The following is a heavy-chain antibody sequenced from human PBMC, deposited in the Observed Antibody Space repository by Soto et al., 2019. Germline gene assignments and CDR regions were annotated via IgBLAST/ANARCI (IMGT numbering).Heavy chain of an antibody. CDR3: ARDEYSSSSLGNYYGMDV. D-gene: IGHD6-6*01. CDR1: GGTFSSYA. J-gene: IGHJ6*02. CDR2: IIPIFGTA. Sequence: SVKVSCKASGGTFSSYAISWVRQAPGQGLEWMGGIIPIFGTADYAQKFQGRVTITADESTSTAYMELSSLRSEDTAVYYCARDEYSSSSLGNYYGMDVWGQGTTVTVSS. V-gene: IGHV1-69*13.